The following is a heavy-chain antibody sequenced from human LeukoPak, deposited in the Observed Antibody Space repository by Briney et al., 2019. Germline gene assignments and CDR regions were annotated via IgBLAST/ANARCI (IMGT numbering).Heavy chain of an antibody. CDR1: GYSISSGYY. CDR2: INHSGST. J-gene: IGHJ5*02. CDR3: ARSRRWIQLWQLKNWFDP. Sequence: SETLSLTCTVSGYSISSGYYWGWIRQPPGKGLEWIGEINHSGSTNYNPSLKSRVTISVDTSKNQFSLKLSSVTAADTAVYYCARSRRWIQLWQLKNWFDPWGQGTLVTVSS. D-gene: IGHD5-18*01. V-gene: IGHV4-38-2*02.